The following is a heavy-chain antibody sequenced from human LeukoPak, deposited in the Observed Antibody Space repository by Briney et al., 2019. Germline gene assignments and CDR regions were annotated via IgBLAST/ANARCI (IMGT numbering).Heavy chain of an antibody. J-gene: IGHJ4*02. Sequence: GGSLRLSCAASGFTFDDYAMHWVRQAPGKGLEWVSAISGSGGSTYYADSVKGRFTISRDNSKNTLYLQMNSLRAEDTAVYYCAKDGIGQLLLNRFDYWGQGTLVTVSS. CDR2: ISGSGGST. CDR1: GFTFDDYA. D-gene: IGHD2-2*01. CDR3: AKDGIGQLLLNRFDY. V-gene: IGHV3-23*01.